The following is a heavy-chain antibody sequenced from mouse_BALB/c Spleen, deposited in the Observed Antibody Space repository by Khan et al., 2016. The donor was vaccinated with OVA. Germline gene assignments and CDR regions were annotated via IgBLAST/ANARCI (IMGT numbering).Heavy chain of an antibody. Sequence: VQLQESGTDLVRPGPSVKMSCKASGYTFTNYWIRWVNQRPGHGLEWIGDIYPGGGYTNYNEKFKGKATMTADTSSSTAYMQLSSLTSEDSAIYYSAREGAARVSGGCFAYWGQGTTLTVSS. CDR1: GYTFTNYW. V-gene: IGHV1-63*02. J-gene: IGHJ2*01. CDR3: AREGAARVSGGCFAY. D-gene: IGHD3-3*01. CDR2: IYPGGGYT.